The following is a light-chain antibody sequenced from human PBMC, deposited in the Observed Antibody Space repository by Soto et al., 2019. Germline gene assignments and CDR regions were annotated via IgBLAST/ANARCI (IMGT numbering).Light chain of an antibody. CDR2: KAS. J-gene: IGKJ1*01. Sequence: IEISHPSSPQSASEGDRITITCRASQSISSWLAWYQQKPGKAPKLLIYKASSLESGVPSRFSGTGSGTEFTLTISSLQPDDFATYYCQQYNSYFWTFGQGTEADI. V-gene: IGKV1-5*03. CDR1: QSISSW. CDR3: QQYNSYFWT.